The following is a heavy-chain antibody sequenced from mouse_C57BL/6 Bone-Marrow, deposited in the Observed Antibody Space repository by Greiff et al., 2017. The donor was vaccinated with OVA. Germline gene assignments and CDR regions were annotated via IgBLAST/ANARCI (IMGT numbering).Heavy chain of an antibody. CDR2: ISSGGDYI. J-gene: IGHJ2*01. Sequence: DVQLVESGEGLVKPGGSLKLSCAASGFTFSSYAMSWVRQTPEKRLEWVAYISSGGDYIYYADTVKGRFTISRDNARNTLYLQMSSLKSEDTAMYYCTREGYYSNFLDYWGQGTTLTVSS. V-gene: IGHV5-9-1*02. D-gene: IGHD2-5*01. CDR1: GFTFSSYA. CDR3: TREGYYSNFLDY.